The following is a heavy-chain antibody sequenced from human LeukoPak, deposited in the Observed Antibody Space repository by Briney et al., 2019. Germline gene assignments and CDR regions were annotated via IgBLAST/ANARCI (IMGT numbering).Heavy chain of an antibody. V-gene: IGHV1-69*05. CDR3: AREAMVRGVTNFDY. CDR2: IIPIFGTA. D-gene: IGHD3-10*01. J-gene: IGHJ4*02. Sequence: GASVKVSCKASGGTFSSYPISWVRQAPGQGLEWMGGIIPIFGTANYAQKFQGRVTITTDESTSTAYMELSSLRSEDTAVYYCAREAMVRGVTNFDYWGQGTLVTVSS. CDR1: GGTFSSYP.